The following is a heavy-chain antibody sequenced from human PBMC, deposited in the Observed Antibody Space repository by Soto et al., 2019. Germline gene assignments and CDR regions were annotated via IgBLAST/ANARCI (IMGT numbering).Heavy chain of an antibody. CDR2: ISRSSNVI. CDR3: AKDPNGDYIGAFDD. D-gene: IGHD4-17*01. CDR1: GFAFSNYA. J-gene: IGHJ4*02. V-gene: IGHV3-23*01. Sequence: EVQLLESGGDLVQPGGSLTLSCAASGFAFSNYAVTWVRQAHGKGLEWVSSISRSSNVIYYADSVKGRFISSRDNSKNTMYLQMNSLRADDTARYYCAKDPNGDYIGAFDDGGQGTLVTVSS.